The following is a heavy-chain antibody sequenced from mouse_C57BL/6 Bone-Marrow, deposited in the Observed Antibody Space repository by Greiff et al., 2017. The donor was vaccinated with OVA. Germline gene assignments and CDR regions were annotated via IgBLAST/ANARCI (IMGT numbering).Heavy chain of an antibody. CDR3: ARNGYYGGRFAY. CDR1: GYTFTDYY. D-gene: IGHD2-3*01. J-gene: IGHJ3*01. Sequence: VHVKQSGPVLVKPGASVKMSCKASGYTFTDYYMNWVKQSHGKSLEWIGVINPYNGGTSYNQKFKGKATLTVDKSSSTAYMELNSLTSEDSAVYYCARNGYYGGRFAYWGQGTLVTVSA. V-gene: IGHV1-19*01. CDR2: INPYNGGT.